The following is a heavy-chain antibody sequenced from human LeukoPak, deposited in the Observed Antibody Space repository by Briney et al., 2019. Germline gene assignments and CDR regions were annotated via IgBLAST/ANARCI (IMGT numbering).Heavy chain of an antibody. CDR1: GGSISSSSYY. J-gene: IGHJ4*02. D-gene: IGHD6-19*01. V-gene: IGHV4-39*07. CDR3: ARDNQGIAVAGRH. CDR2: IYHSGST. Sequence: PSETLSLTCTVSGGSISSSSYYWGWIRQPPGKGLEWIGSIYHSGSTYYNPSLKSRVTISVDTSKNQFSLKLSSVTAADTAVYYCARDNQGIAVAGRHWGQGTLVTVSS.